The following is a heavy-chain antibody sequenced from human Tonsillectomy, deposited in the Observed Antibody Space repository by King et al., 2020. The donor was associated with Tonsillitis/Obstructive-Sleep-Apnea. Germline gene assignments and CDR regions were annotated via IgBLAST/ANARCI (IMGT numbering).Heavy chain of an antibody. J-gene: IGHJ4*02. V-gene: IGHV1-18*01. D-gene: IGHD6-13*01. Sequence: VQLVESGAEVKKPGASVKVSCKASGYTFTSYGFSWVRQAPGQGLEWMGWISTYNGDANYAQNLQGRVTITTDTSTSTAYMELRSLRSDDTAMYYCARESPVSSWFGYWGQGTLVTVSS. CDR2: ISTYNGDA. CDR1: GYTFTSYG. CDR3: ARESPVSSWFGY.